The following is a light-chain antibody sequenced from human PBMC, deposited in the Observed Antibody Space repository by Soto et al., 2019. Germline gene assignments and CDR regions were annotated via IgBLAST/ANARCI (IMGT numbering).Light chain of an antibody. CDR2: DVT. CDR1: SSDVDGYNS. CDR3: SSYTSNSTL. V-gene: IGLV2-14*03. Sequence: QSALTQPASVSGSPGQSITISCTGTSSDVDGYNSVSWYQQHPGKAPKLMLIDVTNRPSGVSNRFSGSKSGNTASLTISGLQAEDEADYYCSSYTSNSTLFAGGTKLTVL. J-gene: IGLJ3*02.